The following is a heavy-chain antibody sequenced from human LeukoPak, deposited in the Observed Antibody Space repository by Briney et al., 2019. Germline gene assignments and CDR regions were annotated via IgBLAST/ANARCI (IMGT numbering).Heavy chain of an antibody. V-gene: IGHV1-69*04. CDR3: ARAHCSGGSCYFDY. Sequence: ASVKVSCKASGYTFTSYGISWVRQAPGQGLEWMGRIIPILGIANYAQKFQGRVTITADKSTSTAYMELSSLRSEDTAVYYCARAHCSGGSCYFDYWGQGTLVTVSS. J-gene: IGHJ4*02. CDR2: IIPILGIA. CDR1: GYTFTSYG. D-gene: IGHD2-15*01.